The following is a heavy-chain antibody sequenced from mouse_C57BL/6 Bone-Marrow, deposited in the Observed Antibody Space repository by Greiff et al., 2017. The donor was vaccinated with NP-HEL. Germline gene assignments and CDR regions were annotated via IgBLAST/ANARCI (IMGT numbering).Heavy chain of an antibody. CDR2: IDPSDSYT. J-gene: IGHJ2*01. D-gene: IGHD3-2*02. CDR1: GYTFTSYW. V-gene: IGHV1-69*01. Sequence: QVQLKQPGAELVMPGASVKLSCKASGYTFTSYWMHWVKQRPGQGLEWIGEIDPSDSYTNYNQKFKGKSTLTVDKSSSTAYMQLSSLTSEDSAVYYCARGTAQATSRNYFDYWGQGTTLTVSS. CDR3: ARGTAQATSRNYFDY.